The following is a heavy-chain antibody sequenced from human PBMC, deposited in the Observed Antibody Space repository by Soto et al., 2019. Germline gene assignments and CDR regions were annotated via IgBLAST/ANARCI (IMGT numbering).Heavy chain of an antibody. J-gene: IGHJ4*02. Sequence: ASVKVSCKASGYTFSTYGIHWVRQAPGQRLEWMGWFNTGNGDTKYSQKFQGRVTLTGDTSASTASMELSGLRSADTAVYYCARVVPLYDRTSPLDYWGEGTVVTSPQ. V-gene: IGHV1-3*04. CDR1: GYTFSTYG. D-gene: IGHD3-22*01. CDR2: FNTGNGDT. CDR3: ARVVPLYDRTSPLDY.